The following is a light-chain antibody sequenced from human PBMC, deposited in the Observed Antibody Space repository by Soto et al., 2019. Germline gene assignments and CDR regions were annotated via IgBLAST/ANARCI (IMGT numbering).Light chain of an antibody. CDR3: MQGTHWPPIT. Sequence: DVVLTQSPLSLPVTLGQPASISCRSSLSLVYSDGSTYLHWFQQRPGQSPRRLIYKVSNRDSGVPDRFSGSGSGTDFTLEFSRVEAEDVGVYYCMQGTHWPPITFGQGTRLEIK. V-gene: IGKV2-30*01. CDR2: KVS. J-gene: IGKJ5*01. CDR1: LSLVYSDGSTY.